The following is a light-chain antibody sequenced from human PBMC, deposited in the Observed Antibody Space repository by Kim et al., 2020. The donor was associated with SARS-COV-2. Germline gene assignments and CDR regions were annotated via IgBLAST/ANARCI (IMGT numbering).Light chain of an antibody. CDR3: AAWDDTLSARV. CDR1: TSNVGKTY. CDR2: GNN. V-gene: IGLV1-47*02. J-gene: IGLJ3*02. Sequence: GQSVTITCSGRTSNVGKTYVYWYQQRPGTAPRLLIYGNNQRPSGVPDRFSGSKSGTSASLAISGLRSEDEANYYCAAWDDTLSARVFGGGTQLTVL.